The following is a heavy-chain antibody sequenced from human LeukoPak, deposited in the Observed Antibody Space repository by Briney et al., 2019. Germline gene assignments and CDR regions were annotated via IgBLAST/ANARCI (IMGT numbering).Heavy chain of an antibody. CDR2: FDPEDRET. CDR3: ATSVQRITMIVVYFDY. V-gene: IGHV1-24*01. Sequence: ASVKVSCKVSGYTLTELSMHWVRQAPGKGLEWMGGFDPEDRETIYAQKFQGRVTVTEDTSTDTAYMELSSLRSEDTAVYYCATSVQRITMIVVYFDYWGQGTLVTVSS. J-gene: IGHJ4*02. CDR1: GYTLTELS. D-gene: IGHD3-22*01.